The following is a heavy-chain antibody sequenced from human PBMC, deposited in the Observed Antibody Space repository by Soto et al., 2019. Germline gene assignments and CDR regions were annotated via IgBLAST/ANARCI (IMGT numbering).Heavy chain of an antibody. CDR2: IYYSGST. V-gene: IGHV4-59*01. CDR1: DGSISSYY. D-gene: IGHD3-3*01. CDR3: ARVLTYYDFWSGYRNWFEL. Sequence: PSETLSLPCTVSDGSISSYYWRCIRQPPGKGLEWIGYIYYSGSTNYNPSLKSRVTISVDTSKNQFSLKLSSVTAADTAVYYCARVLTYYDFWSGYRNWFELWGQGTLVTVSS. J-gene: IGHJ5*02.